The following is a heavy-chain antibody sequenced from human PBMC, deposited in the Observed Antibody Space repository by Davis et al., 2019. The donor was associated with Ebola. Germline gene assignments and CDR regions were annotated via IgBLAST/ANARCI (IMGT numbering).Heavy chain of an antibody. CDR2: ISGSGGST. J-gene: IGHJ1*01. D-gene: IGHD3-16*02. CDR1: GFTFSSYA. CDR3: ARDRRGVIGSEYFQH. Sequence: GESLKIFCAASGFTFSSYAMSWVRQAPGKGLEWVSAISGSGGSTYYADSVKGRFTISRDNAKNSLYLQMNSLRDEDTAVYYCARDRRGVIGSEYFQHWGQGTLVTVSS. V-gene: IGHV3-23*01.